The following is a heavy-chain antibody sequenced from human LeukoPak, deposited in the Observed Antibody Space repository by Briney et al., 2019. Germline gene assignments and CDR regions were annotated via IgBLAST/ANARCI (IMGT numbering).Heavy chain of an antibody. CDR1: GGTFSGYA. Sequence: SVKVSCKASGGTFSGYAISWVRQAPGQGLEWMGGIIPIFGTANYAQKFQGRVTITADESTSTAYMELSSLRSEDTAVYYCARAFRGPGYFDLWGRGTLVTVSS. D-gene: IGHD3-10*01. CDR2: IIPIFGTA. V-gene: IGHV1-69*13. J-gene: IGHJ2*01. CDR3: ARAFRGPGYFDL.